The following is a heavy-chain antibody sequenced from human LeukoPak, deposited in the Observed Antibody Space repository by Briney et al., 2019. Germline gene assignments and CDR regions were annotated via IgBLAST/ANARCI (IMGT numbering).Heavy chain of an antibody. D-gene: IGHD6-13*01. CDR3: ARVDQQLVDFDY. CDR1: GFTFSNYD. V-gene: IGHV3-48*01. J-gene: IGHJ4*02. CDR2: ISRTSSTM. Sequence: PGGSLRLSCAASGFTFSNYDMDWVRQAPGKGLERVSYISRTSSTMYYAGSVKGRFTISRDNAKNSLYLQMNSLGAEDTALYYCARVDQQLVDFDYWGQGTLVTVSS.